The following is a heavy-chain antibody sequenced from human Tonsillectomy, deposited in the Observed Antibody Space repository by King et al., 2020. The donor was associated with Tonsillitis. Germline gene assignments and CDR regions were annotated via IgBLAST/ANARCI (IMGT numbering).Heavy chain of an antibody. V-gene: IGHV4-39*01. CDR2: IYYSGST. Sequence: MQLQESGPGLVKPSETLSLTCTVSGGSISSSSYYWGWIRQPPGKGLEWIGSIYYSGSTYYNPSLKSRVTIIADTSKNQFSLKLSSVTAVDTAGYYCARRQGYYYDSSGYTPHDYFDYWGQGTLVTVSS. D-gene: IGHD3-22*01. CDR1: GGSISSSSYY. CDR3: ARRQGYYYDSSGYTPHDYFDY. J-gene: IGHJ4*02.